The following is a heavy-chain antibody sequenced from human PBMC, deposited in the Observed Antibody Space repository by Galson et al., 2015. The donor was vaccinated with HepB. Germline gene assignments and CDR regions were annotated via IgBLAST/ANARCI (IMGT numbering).Heavy chain of an antibody. CDR1: GFTVSSYG. D-gene: IGHD3-22*01. J-gene: IGHJ4*02. Sequence: SLILSCAASGFTVSSYGMHWVRQAPGKGLEWVSAISGSGGSTYYADSVKGRFTISRDNSKNTLYLQMNSLRAEDTAVYYCAKALDDSSGYYTAQRIVFDYWGQGTLVTVSS. CDR3: AKALDDSSGYYTAQRIVFDY. V-gene: IGHV3-23*01. CDR2: ISGSGGST.